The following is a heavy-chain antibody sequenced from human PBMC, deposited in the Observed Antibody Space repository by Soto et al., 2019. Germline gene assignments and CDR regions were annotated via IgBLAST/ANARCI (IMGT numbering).Heavy chain of an antibody. CDR3: AKDSRGALRYVDGSPGGWFDP. V-gene: IGHV3-23*01. J-gene: IGHJ5*02. CDR1: GFTFSSYA. D-gene: IGHD3-9*01. Sequence: EVQLLESGGGLVQPGGSLRLSCAASGFTFSSYAMSWVRQAPGKGLEWVSAISGSGGSTYYADYVKVRFTISRDNSKNTLYLQMNSLRAEDTAVYYCAKDSRGALRYVDGSPGGWFDPWGQGTLVTVSS. CDR2: ISGSGGST.